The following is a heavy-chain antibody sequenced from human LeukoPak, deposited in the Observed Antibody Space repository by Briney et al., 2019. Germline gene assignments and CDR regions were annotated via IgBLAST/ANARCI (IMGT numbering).Heavy chain of an antibody. D-gene: IGHD1-26*01. CDR2: IKSEADGGTT. CDR3: APYGIKWDLKW. Sequence: GGSLRLSCAASGFTFSAAWLSWVRQAPGKGLEWLGLIKSEADGGTTHHTAPVQGRFTISRDDSENTLYLQMNSLKFGDTAVYYCAPYGIKWDLKWWGQGTLVTVSS. V-gene: IGHV3-15*01. CDR1: GFTFSAAW. J-gene: IGHJ4*02.